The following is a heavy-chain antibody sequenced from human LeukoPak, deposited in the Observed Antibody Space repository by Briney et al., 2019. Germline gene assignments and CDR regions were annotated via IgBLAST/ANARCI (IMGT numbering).Heavy chain of an antibody. CDR2: INHRGHP. D-gene: IGHD3/OR15-3a*01. CDR1: GGSFTGYH. V-gene: IGHV4-34*01. CDR3: AKDTRTGVSVSLPFDL. Sequence: SGTLSLTCAVSGGSFTGYHWNSIRQSPQRGLEWIGEINHRGHPHYNPSLESRLTISVDTSKNQFSLTLKSVTAADTAVYYCAKDTRTGVSVSLPFDLWGQVPAVIVS. J-gene: IGHJ4*02.